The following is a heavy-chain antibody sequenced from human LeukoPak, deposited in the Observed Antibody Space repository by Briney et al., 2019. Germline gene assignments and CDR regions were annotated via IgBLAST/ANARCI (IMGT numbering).Heavy chain of an antibody. CDR3: AKVVRYGDYGGLDY. V-gene: IGHV3-23*01. J-gene: IGHJ4*02. Sequence: GGSLRLSCAASGFPLSSYAMSWVRQASGKGLEWVSATSSSDPGTYYADSVRGRFTISRDNSKNTLYLQMNRLRAEDTAVYYCAKVVRYGDYGGLDYWGQGTLVIVSS. CDR1: GFPLSSYA. CDR2: TSSSDPGT. D-gene: IGHD4-17*01.